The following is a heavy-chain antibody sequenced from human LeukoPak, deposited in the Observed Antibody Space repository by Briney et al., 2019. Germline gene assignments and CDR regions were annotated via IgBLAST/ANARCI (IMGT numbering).Heavy chain of an antibody. CDR1: GFTFSSYW. CDR3: ARDQSESGGYYDSSGNDY. D-gene: IGHD3-22*01. V-gene: IGHV3-7*01. CDR2: IKQDGSEK. J-gene: IGHJ4*02. Sequence: QPGGSLRLSCAASGFTFSSYWMSWVRQAPGKGLEWVANIKQDGSEKYYVDSVKGRFTISRDNAKNSLYLQMNSLRAEDTAVYYWARDQSESGGYYDSSGNDYWGQGTLVTVSS.